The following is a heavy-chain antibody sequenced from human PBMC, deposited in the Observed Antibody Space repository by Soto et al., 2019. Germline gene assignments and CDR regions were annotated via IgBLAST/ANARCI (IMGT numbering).Heavy chain of an antibody. D-gene: IGHD3-22*01. CDR1: GFTFSSYG. V-gene: IGHV3-30*03. CDR3: ARGGPEVGYESSGYYSC. Sequence: QVQLVESGGGVVQPGRSLRLSCAASGFTFSSYGMHWVRQAPGKGLEWVAVISYDGRNKYYADSVKGRFTISRDNSKNTLYQQMKRLRAEDTAVYYCARGGPEVGYESSGYYSCWGQGTLVSVAS. CDR2: ISYDGRNK. J-gene: IGHJ4*02.